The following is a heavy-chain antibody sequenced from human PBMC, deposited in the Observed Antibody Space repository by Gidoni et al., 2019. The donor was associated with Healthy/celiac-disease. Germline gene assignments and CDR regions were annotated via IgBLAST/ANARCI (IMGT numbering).Heavy chain of an antibody. CDR2: IYYSGST. CDR3: ARDIVVVPAAIGKYYYYGMDV. V-gene: IGHV4-39*01. J-gene: IGHJ6*02. CDR1: GGSISSRSSY. D-gene: IGHD2-2*02. Sequence: QLQLQASGPGLVKPSETLSLTCTVSGGSISSRSSYWGWIRQPPGKGLEWIGSIYYSGSTYYNPSLKSRVTISVDTSKNQFSLKLSSVTAADTAVYYCARDIVVVPAAIGKYYYYGMDVWGQGTTVTVSS.